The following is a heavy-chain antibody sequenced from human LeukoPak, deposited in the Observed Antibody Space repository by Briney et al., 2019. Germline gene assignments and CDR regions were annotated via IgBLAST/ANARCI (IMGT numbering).Heavy chain of an antibody. CDR2: ISNDAKYI. Sequence: GGSLRLSCAASGFTFSSYSMNWVRQAPGKGLEWVSSISNDAKYIYYADSLKGRFTVSRDNAKNSLYLQMNSLAVEDTAVYYCTTPAAGPRAEYSQYWGQGTLVTVSS. V-gene: IGHV3-21*01. CDR1: GFTFSSYS. CDR3: TTPAAGPRAEYSQY. D-gene: IGHD6-13*01. J-gene: IGHJ1*01.